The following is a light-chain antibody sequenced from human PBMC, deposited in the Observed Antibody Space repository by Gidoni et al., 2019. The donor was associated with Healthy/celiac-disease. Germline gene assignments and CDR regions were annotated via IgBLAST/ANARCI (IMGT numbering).Light chain of an antibody. CDR1: QSVSSN. CDR3: QQYNNWPPLT. Sequence: DIVVTQSPATLSVSPGERATLSCRASQSVSSNLAWYQQKPGQAPRLLNYGASTRATGIPARFSGRWSGTEFTLTISSLQSEDFAVYYWQQYNNWPPLTFGGGTKVEIK. V-gene: IGKV3-15*01. J-gene: IGKJ4*01. CDR2: GAS.